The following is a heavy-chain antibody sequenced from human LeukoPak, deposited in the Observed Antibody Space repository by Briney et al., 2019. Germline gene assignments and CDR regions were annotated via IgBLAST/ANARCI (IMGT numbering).Heavy chain of an antibody. V-gene: IGHV4-34*01. CDR2: INHSGST. Sequence: SETLSLACAVYGGSFSGYYWSWIRQPPGKGLEWIGEINHSGSTNYNPSLKSRVTISVDTSKNQFSLKLSSVTAADTAVYYCARCSLDSSGQLDYWGQGTLVTVSS. D-gene: IGHD3-22*01. J-gene: IGHJ4*02. CDR3: ARCSLDSSGQLDY. CDR1: GGSFSGYY.